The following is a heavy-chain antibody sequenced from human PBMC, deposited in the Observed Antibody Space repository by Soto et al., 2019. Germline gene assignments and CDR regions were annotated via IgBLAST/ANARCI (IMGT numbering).Heavy chain of an antibody. CDR1: GFTFSSYG. CDR2: IWYDGSNK. V-gene: IGHV3-33*01. CDR3: ARDGIDIVATIRDYYYYGMDV. Sequence: GGSLRLSCAASGFTFSSYGMHWVRQAPGKGLEWVAVIWYDGSNKYYADSVKGRFTISRDNSKNTLYLQMNSLRAEDTAVYYCARDGIDIVATIRDYYYYGMDVWGQGTTVTVSS. J-gene: IGHJ6*02. D-gene: IGHD5-12*01.